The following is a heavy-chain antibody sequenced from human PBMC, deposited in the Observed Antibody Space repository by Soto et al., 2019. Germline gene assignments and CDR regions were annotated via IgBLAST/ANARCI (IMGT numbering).Heavy chain of an antibody. CDR3: AKERYYDFWSGYSQPMDV. J-gene: IGHJ6*03. V-gene: IGHV3-23*01. Sequence: GGSLRLSCAASGFTFSSYAMSWVRQAPGKGLEWVSAISGSGGSTYYADSVKGRFTISRDNSKNTLYLQMNSLRAEDTAVYYCAKERYYDFWSGYSQPMDVWGKGTTVTVSS. D-gene: IGHD3-3*01. CDR2: ISGSGGST. CDR1: GFTFSSYA.